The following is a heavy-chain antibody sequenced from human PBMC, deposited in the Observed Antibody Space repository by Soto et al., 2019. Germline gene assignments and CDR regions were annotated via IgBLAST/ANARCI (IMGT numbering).Heavy chain of an antibody. D-gene: IGHD3-22*01. V-gene: IGHV3-23*01. CDR1: GFTFSSYA. J-gene: IGHJ4*02. Sequence: PGGSLRLSCAASGFTFSSYAMSWVRQAPGKGLEWVSALSGSGGSTYYADSVKGRFTISRDNSKNTLYLQMNSLRAEDTAVYYCAKGSGYYDSSGPKIDYWGQGTLVTAPQ. CDR2: LSGSGGST. CDR3: AKGSGYYDSSGPKIDY.